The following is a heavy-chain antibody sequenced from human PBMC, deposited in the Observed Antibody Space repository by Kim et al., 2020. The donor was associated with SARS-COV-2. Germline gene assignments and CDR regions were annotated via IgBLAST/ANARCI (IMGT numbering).Heavy chain of an antibody. D-gene: IGHD2-15*01. CDR3: AKTQGYYDF. J-gene: IGHJ4*02. Sequence: GGSLRLSCGASGYTFSYYSISWVRQAPARGLEWVAAIGPSDDTYYADSVKGRFTISRDNSKNTMYLQMSSLRAEDTAMYYCAKTQGYYDFWGQGTLVTVS. V-gene: IGHV3-23*01. CDR1: GYTFSYYS. CDR2: IGPSDDT.